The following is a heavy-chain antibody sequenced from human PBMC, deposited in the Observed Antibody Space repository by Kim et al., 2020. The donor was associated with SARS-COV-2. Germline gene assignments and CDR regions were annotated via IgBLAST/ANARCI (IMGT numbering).Heavy chain of an antibody. CDR3: ARDNKYYYDSSGLFDY. V-gene: IGHV1-3*01. J-gene: IGHJ4*02. CDR2: INAGNGNT. D-gene: IGHD3-22*01. Sequence: ASVKVSCKASGYTFTSYAMHWVRQAPGQRLEWMGWINAGNGNTKYSQKFQGRVTITRDTSASTAYMELSSLRSEDTAVYYCARDNKYYYDSSGLFDYWGQGTLVTVSS. CDR1: GYTFTSYA.